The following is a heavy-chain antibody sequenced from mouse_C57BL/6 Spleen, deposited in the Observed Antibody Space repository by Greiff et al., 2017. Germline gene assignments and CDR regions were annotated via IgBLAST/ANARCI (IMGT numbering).Heavy chain of an antibody. CDR2: IAPANGNT. CDR3: ARNYYGRSHYYAMDY. CDR1: GFNIKNTY. J-gene: IGHJ4*01. Sequence: VQLQQSVAELVRPGASVKLSCTASGFNIKNTYMHWVKQRPEQGLEWIGRIAPANGNTKYAPKFQGKATITEDTSSNTAYLQLSSLTSEDTAIYYCARNYYGRSHYYAMDYWGQGTSVTVSS. D-gene: IGHD1-1*01. V-gene: IGHV14-3*01.